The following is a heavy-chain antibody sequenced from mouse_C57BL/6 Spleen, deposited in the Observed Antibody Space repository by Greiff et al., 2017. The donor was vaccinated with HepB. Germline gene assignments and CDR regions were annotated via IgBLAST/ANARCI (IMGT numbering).Heavy chain of an antibody. Sequence: QVQLKESGAELVKPGASVKISCKASGYAFSSYWMNWVKQRPGKGLEWIGQIYPGDGDTNYNGKFKGKATLTADKSSSTAYMQLSSLTSEDSAVYFCARGGLDWDYFDYWGQSTTLTVSS. J-gene: IGHJ2*01. CDR2: IYPGDGDT. V-gene: IGHV1-80*01. D-gene: IGHD4-1*01. CDR1: GYAFSSYW. CDR3: ARGGLDWDYFDY.